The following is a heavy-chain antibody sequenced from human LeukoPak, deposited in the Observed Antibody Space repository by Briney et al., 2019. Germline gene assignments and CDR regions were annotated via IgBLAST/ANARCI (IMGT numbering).Heavy chain of an antibody. Sequence: ASVKVSCKASGYTFTRYDINWVRQAPGQGLEWMGWMNPKSGYTGHAQKFQGRGTITRDTSISTVYMELSSLRYEDTALYFCARVDGSPDYWGQGTLVTVSS. CDR1: GYTFTRYD. D-gene: IGHD2-15*01. V-gene: IGHV1-8*03. J-gene: IGHJ4*02. CDR2: MNPKSGYT. CDR3: ARVDGSPDY.